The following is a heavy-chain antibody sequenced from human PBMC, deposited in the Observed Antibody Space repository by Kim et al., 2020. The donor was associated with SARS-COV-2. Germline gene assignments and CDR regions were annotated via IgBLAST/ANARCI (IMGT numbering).Heavy chain of an antibody. J-gene: IGHJ3*02. Sequence: KSRVTISVDTSKNQFSLKLSSVTAADTAVYYCARVRYYYGSGSPGDAFDIWGQGTMVTVSS. V-gene: IGHV4-34*01. D-gene: IGHD3-10*01. CDR3: ARVRYYYGSGSPGDAFDI.